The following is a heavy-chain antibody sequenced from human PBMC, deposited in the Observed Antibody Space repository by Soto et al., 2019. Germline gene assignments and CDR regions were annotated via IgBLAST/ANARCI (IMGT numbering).Heavy chain of an antibody. CDR2: TYYRSKWFY. CDR3: ARSITEAALEL. D-gene: IGHD1-7*01. Sequence: SQTLSLTCAISGDSFSSNSAAWNLIGHSPSRVLEWRGRTYYRSKWFYDYALSVRGRIIINPDTSKSQFSLQLNSVTPDDTAVYFWARSITEAALELWSQGKLVTFS. J-gene: IGHJ4*02. V-gene: IGHV6-1*01. CDR1: GDSFSSNSAA.